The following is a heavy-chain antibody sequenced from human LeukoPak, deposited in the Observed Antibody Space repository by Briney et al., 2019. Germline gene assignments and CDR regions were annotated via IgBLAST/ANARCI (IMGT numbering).Heavy chain of an antibody. CDR3: ARERRYDFWSGYFYFDY. CDR2: ISAYNGNT. J-gene: IGHJ4*02. CDR1: GYTFTSYG. D-gene: IGHD3-3*01. V-gene: IGHV1-18*01. Sequence: GASVKVSCKASGYTFTSYGISWVRQARGQGLEWMGWISAYNGNTNYAQKLQGRVTMTTDTSTSTAYMELRSLRSDDTAVYYSARERRYDFWSGYFYFDYWGQGTLVTVSS.